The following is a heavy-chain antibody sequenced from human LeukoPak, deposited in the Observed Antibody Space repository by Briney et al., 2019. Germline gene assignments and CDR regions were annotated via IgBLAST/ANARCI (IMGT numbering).Heavy chain of an antibody. D-gene: IGHD3-16*01. V-gene: IGHV4-59*08. Sequence: SETLSLTCTVSGGSISSYYWSWIRQPPGKGLEWIGYIYYSGSTNYNPSLKSRVTISVDTSKNQFSLKLSSVTAADTAVYYCARHFAGREGERGMDVWGQGTTVTVSS. CDR2: IYYSGST. CDR1: GGSISSYY. J-gene: IGHJ6*02. CDR3: ARHFAGREGERGMDV.